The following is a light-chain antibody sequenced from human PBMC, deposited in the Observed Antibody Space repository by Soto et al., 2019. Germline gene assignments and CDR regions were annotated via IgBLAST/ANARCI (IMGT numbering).Light chain of an antibody. CDR2: GAS. J-gene: IGKJ2*01. CDR1: QSVGSY. V-gene: IGKV3-20*01. Sequence: ENVLTQSPGTLSLSPGERATLSCRASQSVGSYLGWYQKKPGQAPRLLIYGASNRATGIPDRFSGSGSGTDFTLTISRLEPDDFATYHCQQYNSLYTFGQGTKLEIK. CDR3: QQYNSLYT.